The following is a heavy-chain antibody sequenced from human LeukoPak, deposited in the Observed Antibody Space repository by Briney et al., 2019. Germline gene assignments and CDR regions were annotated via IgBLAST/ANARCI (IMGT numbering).Heavy chain of an antibody. V-gene: IGHV3-21*01. J-gene: IGHJ3*02. D-gene: IGHD1-26*01. Sequence: GGSLRLSCAASGFTLITYSMSWVRQAPGKGLEWVSSISSSSYYIYYADSVKGRFTISRDNAKNSLYLQMNSLRAEDTAVYYCARVGGLDAFDIWGQGTMVTVSS. CDR2: ISSSSYYI. CDR3: ARVGGLDAFDI. CDR1: GFTLITYS.